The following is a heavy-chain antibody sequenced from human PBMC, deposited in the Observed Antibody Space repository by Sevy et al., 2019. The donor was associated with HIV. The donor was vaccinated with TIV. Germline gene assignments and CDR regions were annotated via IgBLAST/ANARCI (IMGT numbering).Heavy chain of an antibody. CDR3: ARGRYCSGGSCYNFDY. V-gene: IGHV1-69*13. Sequence: ASVKVSCKASGGTFSSYAISWVRQAPGQGLEWMGGIIPIFGTANYAQQFQGRVTITADESTSTAYMELSSLRSEETAVYYCARGRYCSGGSCYNFDYWGQGTLVTVSS. CDR1: GGTFSSYA. D-gene: IGHD2-15*01. CDR2: IIPIFGTA. J-gene: IGHJ4*02.